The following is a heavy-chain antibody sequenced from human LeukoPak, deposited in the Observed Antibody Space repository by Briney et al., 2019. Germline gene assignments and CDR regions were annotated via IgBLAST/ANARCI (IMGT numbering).Heavy chain of an antibody. CDR1: GGSISSYY. CDR2: IYYSGST. D-gene: IGHD4-17*01. J-gene: IGHJ6*02. V-gene: IGHV4-59*01. Sequence: SETLSLTCTVSGGSISSYYWSWIRQPPGKGLEWIGYIYYSGSTNYNPSLKSRVTISVDTSKNQFSLKLSSVTAADTAVYYCAKDLDYGDSIFPIGMDVWGQGTTVTVSS. CDR3: AKDLDYGDSIFPIGMDV.